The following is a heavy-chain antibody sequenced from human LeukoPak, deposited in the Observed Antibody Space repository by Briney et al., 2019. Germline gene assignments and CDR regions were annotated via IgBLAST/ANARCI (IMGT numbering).Heavy chain of an antibody. CDR2: INPSGGST. CDR3: ARVVHDDVWGSYRPGYHFDY. Sequence: ASVKVSCKGSGYTFISYYMHWVRQAPGQGLEWMGIINPSGGSTSYAQKFQGRVTMTRDTSTSTVYMELSSLRSEDTAVYYCARVVHDDVWGSYRPGYHFDYWGQGTLVTVSS. V-gene: IGHV1-46*01. D-gene: IGHD3-16*02. J-gene: IGHJ4*02. CDR1: GYTFISYY.